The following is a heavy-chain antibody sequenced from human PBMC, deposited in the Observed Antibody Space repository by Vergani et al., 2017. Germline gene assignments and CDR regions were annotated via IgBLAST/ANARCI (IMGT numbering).Heavy chain of an antibody. CDR3: ARALGELSYFDY. J-gene: IGHJ4*02. Sequence: QVQLQESGPGLVKPSETLSLTCTVSGGSISSYYWSWIRQPPGKGLEWIGYIYYSGSTNYNPSLKSRVTISVDTSKNQFSLKLSSVNAADTAVYYCARALGELSYFDYWGQGTLVTVSS. CDR2: IYYSGST. V-gene: IGHV4-59*01. CDR1: GGSISSYY. D-gene: IGHD3-16*02.